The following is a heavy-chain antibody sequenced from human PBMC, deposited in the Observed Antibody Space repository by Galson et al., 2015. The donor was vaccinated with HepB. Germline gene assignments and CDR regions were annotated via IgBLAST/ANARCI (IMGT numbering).Heavy chain of an antibody. CDR2: ISAGDGRNT. V-gene: IGHV3-30*04. CDR1: GLIFSNSV. D-gene: IGHD3-22*01. CDR3: AREGFSSGHAGIFDC. Sequence: SLRLSCAASGLIFSNSVMHWVRQAPGKGLEWVALISAGDGRNTNYADSVRGRFTISRDNSKNKVFLQMNSLRAEDTAVYYCAREGFSSGHAGIFDCWGQGTLVIVSS. J-gene: IGHJ4*02.